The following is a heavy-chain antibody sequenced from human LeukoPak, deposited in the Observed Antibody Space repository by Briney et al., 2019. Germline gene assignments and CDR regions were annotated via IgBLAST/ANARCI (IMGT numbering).Heavy chain of an antibody. J-gene: IGHJ6*03. V-gene: IGHV4-39*01. CDR2: NYYSGST. D-gene: IGHD3-22*01. Sequence: SDTVSLTCTVSGGSISSSSYYWAWIRQPPGKVLEWIGSNYYSGSTYYDLSLQSRVTICVDTSNNQLSPKLRSVCGAGTALYYRCRRNSSGYGYYYYYYMDVWGQGTLVTVSS. CDR1: GGSISSSSYY. CDR3: CRRNSSGYGYYYYYYMDV.